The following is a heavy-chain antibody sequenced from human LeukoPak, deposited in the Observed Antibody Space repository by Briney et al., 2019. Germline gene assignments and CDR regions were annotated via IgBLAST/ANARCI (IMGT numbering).Heavy chain of an antibody. CDR3: ARDQSPRIAARPYYFDY. V-gene: IGHV3-48*04. CDR2: ISSSSSTI. Sequence: GSLRLSCAASGFTFSSYSMNWVRQAPGKGLEWVSYISSSSSTIYYADSAKGRFTISRDNAKNSLYLQMNSLRAEDTAVYYCARDQSPRIAARPYYFDYWGQGTLVTVSS. D-gene: IGHD6-6*01. J-gene: IGHJ4*02. CDR1: GFTFSSYS.